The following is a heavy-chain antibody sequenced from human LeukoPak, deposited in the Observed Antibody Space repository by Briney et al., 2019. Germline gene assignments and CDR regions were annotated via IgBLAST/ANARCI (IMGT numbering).Heavy chain of an antibody. CDR2: IYSGDST. CDR3: ARVVPYYYYGMDV. D-gene: IGHD2-2*01. Sequence: GGSLRLSCAASGFTVSSNYMSWVRQAPGKGLEWVSVIYSGDSTYYADSVKGRFTISRHNSKNTLYLQMNSLRAEDTAAYYCARVVPYYYYGMDVWGQGTTVTVSS. CDR1: GFTVSSNY. V-gene: IGHV3-53*04. J-gene: IGHJ6*02.